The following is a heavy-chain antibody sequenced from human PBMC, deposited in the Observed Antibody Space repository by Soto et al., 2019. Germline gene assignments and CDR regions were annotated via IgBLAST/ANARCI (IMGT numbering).Heavy chain of an antibody. CDR1: GFTFSSYW. J-gene: IGHJ6*02. D-gene: IGHD6-6*01. Sequence: PGGSLRLSCAASGFTFSSYWMSWVRQAPGKGLEWVANIKQDGSEKYYVDSVKGRFTISRDNAKNSLYLQMNSLRAEDTAVYYCARKGTDSSSWLHYYYYGMDVWGQGTTVTVSS. CDR3: ARKGTDSSSWLHYYYYGMDV. V-gene: IGHV3-7*01. CDR2: IKQDGSEK.